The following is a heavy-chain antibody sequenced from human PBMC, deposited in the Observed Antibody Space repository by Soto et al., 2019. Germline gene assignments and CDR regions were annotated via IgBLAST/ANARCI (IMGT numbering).Heavy chain of an antibody. Sequence: ITLKESGPTLLKPTQTLTLTCTFSGFSLSTTGVGVGWVRQPPGKAPEWLALIYWNDEKYFSPPLKSRLTITKDTSKNQVVLRMTNMDPVDTATYYCAHKHRIAYYFWSAEYYFDYWGQGTLVTVSS. D-gene: IGHD3-22*01. V-gene: IGHV2-5*01. CDR1: GFSLSTTGVG. J-gene: IGHJ4*02. CDR2: IYWNDEK. CDR3: AHKHRIAYYFWSAEYYFDY.